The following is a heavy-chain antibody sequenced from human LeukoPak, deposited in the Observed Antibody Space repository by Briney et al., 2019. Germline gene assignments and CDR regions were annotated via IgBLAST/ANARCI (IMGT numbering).Heavy chain of an antibody. V-gene: IGHV4-34*01. CDR2: INHSGSA. J-gene: IGHJ3*02. Sequence: SETLSLTCAVYGGSFSGYYWSWIRQPPGKGLEWIGEINHSGSANYNPSLKSRVTISVDTSKNQFSLKLSSVTAADTAVYYCARQYSSGWYGAFDTWGQGTMVTVSS. CDR1: GGSFSGYY. CDR3: ARQYSSGWYGAFDT. D-gene: IGHD6-19*01.